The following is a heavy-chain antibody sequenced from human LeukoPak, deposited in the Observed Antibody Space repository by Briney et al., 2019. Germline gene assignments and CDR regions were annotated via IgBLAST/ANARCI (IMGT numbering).Heavy chain of an antibody. V-gene: IGHV3-30-3*01. D-gene: IGHD6-13*01. CDR2: ISYDGSNK. Sequence: GGSLRLSCAASGFTFSSYAMHWVRQAPGKGLEWVAVISYDGSNKYYADSVKGRFTISRDNSKNTLYLQMNSLRAEDTAVYYCAREYSSSWYNDYWGQGTLVTVSS. J-gene: IGHJ4*02. CDR3: AREYSSSWYNDY. CDR1: GFTFSSYA.